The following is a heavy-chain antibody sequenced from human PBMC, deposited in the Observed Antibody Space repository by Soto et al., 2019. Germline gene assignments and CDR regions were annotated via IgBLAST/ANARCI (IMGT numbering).Heavy chain of an antibody. CDR3: ARVQTLFGIINVVDY. CDR1: GYTFTSYG. J-gene: IGHJ4*02. CDR2: ISPYNGNT. V-gene: IGHV1-18*04. Sequence: ASVKVSCKASGYTFTSYGITWVRQAPGQGLEWMGWISPYNGNTNYAQNLQGRVTMTTDTSTSTVYMELRSLISDDTAVYYCARVQTLFGIINVVDYWGQGTLVTVSS. D-gene: IGHD3-3*01.